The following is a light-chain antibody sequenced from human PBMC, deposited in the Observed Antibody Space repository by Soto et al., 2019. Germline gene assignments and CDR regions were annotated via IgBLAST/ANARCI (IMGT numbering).Light chain of an antibody. CDR3: CSFAGDPYV. J-gene: IGLJ1*01. Sequence: SVLTQPRSVSASPGQSVAISCTGTSSDVGGYDYVSWYQQHPGKAPKLMIYDVHKRPSGVPDRFSGSKSGNTASLTISGLQAEDEADYYCCSFAGDPYVFGTGTKVTVL. V-gene: IGLV2-11*01. CDR2: DVH. CDR1: SSDVGGYDY.